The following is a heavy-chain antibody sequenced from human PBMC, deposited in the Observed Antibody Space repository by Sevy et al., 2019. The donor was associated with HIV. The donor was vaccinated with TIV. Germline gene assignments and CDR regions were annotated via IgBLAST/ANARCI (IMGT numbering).Heavy chain of an antibody. Sequence: GGSLRLSCAASGFTFNYAWMSWVRQAPWKGLEWVGRIKNKTDGGTADYAAHVKGRFTISRDDSENKLYLQMNSLKTEDTAVYYCASVVKNDFWDGHVNYYGLDVWGQGTTVTVSS. CDR2: IKNKTDGGTA. V-gene: IGHV3-15*01. CDR1: GFTFNYAW. J-gene: IGHJ6*02. D-gene: IGHD3-3*01. CDR3: ASVVKNDFWDGHVNYYGLDV.